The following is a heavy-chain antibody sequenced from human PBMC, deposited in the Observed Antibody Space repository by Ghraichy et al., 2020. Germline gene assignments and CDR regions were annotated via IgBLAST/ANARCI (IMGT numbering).Heavy chain of an antibody. CDR3: PRASSMVKLDF. V-gene: IGHV1-2*02. D-gene: IGHD2-8*01. J-gene: IGHJ4*02. CDR2: MDPNSDGQ. Sequence: ASVKVSCKASGYTFTGYHVHWVRQAPGQGLEWMGWMDPNSDGQNYAQKFQGRVSMTSDTSISTAYVEQSGLRSDDTAVYYCPRASSMVKLDFWAQGTLVTVFS. CDR1: GYTFTGYH.